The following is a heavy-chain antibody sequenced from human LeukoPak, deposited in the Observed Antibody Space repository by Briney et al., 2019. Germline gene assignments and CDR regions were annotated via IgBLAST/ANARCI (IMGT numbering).Heavy chain of an antibody. J-gene: IGHJ5*02. CDR1: GGSISSSSYY. Sequence: PSEPLSLTCTVSGGSISSSSYYWGWIRQPPGKGLEWIGSIYYSGSTYYNPSLKSRVTISVDASKNQFSLELSSVTAADTAVYYCARVRVPAATMSSWFDPWGQGTLVTVSS. CDR3: ARVRVPAATMSSWFDP. D-gene: IGHD2-2*01. V-gene: IGHV4-39*07. CDR2: IYYSGST.